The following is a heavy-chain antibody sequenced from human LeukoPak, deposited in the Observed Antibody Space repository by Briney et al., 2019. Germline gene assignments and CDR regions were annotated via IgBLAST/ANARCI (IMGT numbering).Heavy chain of an antibody. Sequence: ASVKVSCKASGYTFTSYDINWVRQATGQGLEWMGWMNPNSGNTGYAQKFQGRVTMTRNTSISTAYMELSSLRSEDTAVYYCARVDTRGPVGSSWSHFDYWGQGTLVTVSS. V-gene: IGHV1-8*01. J-gene: IGHJ4*02. D-gene: IGHD6-13*01. CDR1: GYTFTSYD. CDR3: ARVDTRGPVGSSWSHFDY. CDR2: MNPNSGNT.